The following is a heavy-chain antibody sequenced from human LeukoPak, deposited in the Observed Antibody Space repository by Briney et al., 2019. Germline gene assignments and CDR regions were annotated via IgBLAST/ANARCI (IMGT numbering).Heavy chain of an antibody. CDR3: ARAVGGDGSGSL. D-gene: IGHD3-10*01. Sequence: PSETLSLTCAVSGDSISTYYWSWIRQPPGKGLEWIGYIYYRVTSDYNPSLKSRVTMSVDMSTRQISLKLSSVTAADTAVYYCARAVGGDGSGSLWGPGTLVTVSS. V-gene: IGHV4-59*01. CDR1: GDSISTYY. J-gene: IGHJ4*02. CDR2: IYYRVTS.